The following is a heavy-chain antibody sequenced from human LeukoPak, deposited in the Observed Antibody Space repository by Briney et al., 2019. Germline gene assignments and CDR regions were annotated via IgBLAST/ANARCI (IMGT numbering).Heavy chain of an antibody. CDR2: IDPSDSYT. V-gene: IGHV5-10-1*01. D-gene: IGHD1-26*01. CDR3: ASQGSYYFIDY. CDR1: GYSFTSYW. J-gene: IGHJ4*02. Sequence: GESLKISCKGSGYSFTSYWISWGRQMPGKGLEWMGRIDPSDSYTNYSPSFQGHVTISADKSISTAYLQWSSLKASDTAMYYCASQGSYYFIDYWGQGTLVTVSS.